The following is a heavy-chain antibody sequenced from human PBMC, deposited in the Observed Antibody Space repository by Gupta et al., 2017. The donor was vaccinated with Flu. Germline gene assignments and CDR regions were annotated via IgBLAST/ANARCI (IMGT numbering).Heavy chain of an antibody. J-gene: IGHJ3*02. CDR2: SRNKANSYTT. CDR3: ARGYCSSSTCVPAFDI. D-gene: IGHD2-2*01. Sequence: KGLGWVGRSRNKANSYTTEYAASVKGRFTISRDDSKNSLFLQMNSLKSEDTAVYYCARGYCSSSTCVPAFDIWGQGTMVTVSS. V-gene: IGHV3-72*01.